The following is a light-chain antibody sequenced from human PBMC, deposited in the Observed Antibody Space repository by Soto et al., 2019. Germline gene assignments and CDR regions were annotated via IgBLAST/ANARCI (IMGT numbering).Light chain of an antibody. J-gene: IGKJ1*01. CDR1: QSVSSSY. V-gene: IGKV3-20*01. CDR3: QQYGSSPWT. Sequence: IGLTQFPGTLSLSPGEKATLSCRASQSVSSSYLAWYQQKPGQAPRLLIYGASSRATGIPDRFSGSGSGTDFTLTISRLEPEDFAVYYCQQYGSSPWTFGQGTKVDIK. CDR2: GAS.